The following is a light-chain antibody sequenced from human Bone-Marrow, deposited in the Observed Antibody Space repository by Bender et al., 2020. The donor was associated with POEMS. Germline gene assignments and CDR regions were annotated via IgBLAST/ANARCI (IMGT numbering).Light chain of an antibody. CDR3: SSYGGHNRFVL. CDR1: NSNIGVNA. V-gene: IGLV1-36*01. Sequence: QSVLTQPPSVSGAPSQRVTISCSGGNSNIGVNAVNWFQQFPGEAPKLLIYHNDLLPSGISDRFSGSKSGNTASLTISGLQPDDEGFYYCSSYGGHNRFVLFGGGTKLTVL. CDR2: HND. J-gene: IGLJ2*01.